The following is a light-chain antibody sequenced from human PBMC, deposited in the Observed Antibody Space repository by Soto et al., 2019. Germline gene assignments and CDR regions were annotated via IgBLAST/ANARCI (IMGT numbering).Light chain of an antibody. Sequence: QSVLTQPPSASGTPGQRVTISCSGSSSNIGSNTINWYQQLPGTAPKLLIYSNNQRPSGVPDRFSGSKSGTSASLAISGLHSEDEADYYCAAWDDRLNGYVFGTGTKVTVL. J-gene: IGLJ1*01. CDR3: AAWDDRLNGYV. CDR1: SSNIGSNT. CDR2: SNN. V-gene: IGLV1-44*01.